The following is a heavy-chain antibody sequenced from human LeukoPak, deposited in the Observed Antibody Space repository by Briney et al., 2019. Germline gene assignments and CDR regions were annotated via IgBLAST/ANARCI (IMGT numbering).Heavy chain of an antibody. CDR1: GFTFSNAW. CDR2: IKSKTDGGTT. V-gene: IGHV3-15*07. J-gene: IGHJ4*02. CDR3: AKARSLGVTAAINY. Sequence: PGGSLRLSCAASGFTFSNAWMNWVCQAPGKGLEWVGRIKSKTDGGTTDYAAPVKGRFTISRDDSKNTLFLQMDTLRVDDTAVYYCAKARSLGVTAAINYWGQGTLVTVSS. D-gene: IGHD2-2*02.